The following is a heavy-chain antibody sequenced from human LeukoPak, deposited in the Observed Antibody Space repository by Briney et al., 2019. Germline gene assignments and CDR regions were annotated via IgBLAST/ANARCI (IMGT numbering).Heavy chain of an antibody. CDR3: ARAADHYSSSWSYAFDI. V-gene: IGHV3-30*02. CDR2: IRYDGSNM. CDR1: GFTFSSYG. Sequence: PGGSLRLSCAASGFTFSSYGMHWVRQAPGKGLEWVALIRYDGSNMYYADSVKGRFTISRDNSKNTLYLQMNSLRAEDTAVYYCARAADHYSSSWSYAFDIWGQGTMVTVSS. D-gene: IGHD6-13*01. J-gene: IGHJ3*02.